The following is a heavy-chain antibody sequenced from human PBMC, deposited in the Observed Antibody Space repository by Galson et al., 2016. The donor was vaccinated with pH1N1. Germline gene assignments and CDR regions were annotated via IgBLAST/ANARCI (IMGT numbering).Heavy chain of an antibody. CDR2: ISYDGGKI. J-gene: IGHJ6*02. Sequence: SLRLSCAGSGFTFRSYGMHWVRQAPGKGLEWVAVISYDGGKIVYVDSVKGRFTISRDNSKNTVFLQMDNLRSEDTAVYYCAKDYDYWSGTLGYYSYIMDVWGQGTTVTVSS. D-gene: IGHD3-3*01. CDR3: AKDYDYWSGTLGYYSYIMDV. CDR1: GFTFRSYG. V-gene: IGHV3-30*18.